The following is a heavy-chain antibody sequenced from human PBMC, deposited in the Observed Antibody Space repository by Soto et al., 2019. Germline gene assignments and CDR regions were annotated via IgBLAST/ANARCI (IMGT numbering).Heavy chain of an antibody. CDR3: ARLRAWGNSSGPFDL. Sequence: QVQLQESGPGLVKPSQTLSLTCSVSGDSISSSGFYWSWVRQRPGKALEWIGYIHYTGSTYYNPSLKSRVTISVDTSKKQFSLKLTSVTAADTALYYCARLRAWGNSSGPFDLWGQGTLVTVSS. D-gene: IGHD3-16*01. CDR1: GDSISSSGFY. CDR2: IHYTGST. V-gene: IGHV4-30-4*01. J-gene: IGHJ4*02.